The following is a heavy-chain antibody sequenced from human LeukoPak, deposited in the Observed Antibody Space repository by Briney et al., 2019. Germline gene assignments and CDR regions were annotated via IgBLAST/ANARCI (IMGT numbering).Heavy chain of an antibody. J-gene: IGHJ3*02. Sequence: SETLSLTCAVYGGSFSGYYWSWIRQPPGKGLEWIGEINHSGSTNYNPSLKSRVTTSVDTSKNQFSLKLSSVTAADTAVYYCARVKLITGTTSFDIWGQGTMVTVSS. CDR1: GGSFSGYY. V-gene: IGHV4-34*01. CDR3: ARVKLITGTTSFDI. CDR2: INHSGST. D-gene: IGHD1-7*01.